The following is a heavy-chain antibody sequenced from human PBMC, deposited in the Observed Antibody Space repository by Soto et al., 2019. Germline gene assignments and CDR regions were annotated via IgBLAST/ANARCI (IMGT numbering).Heavy chain of an antibody. D-gene: IGHD3-22*01. CDR2: ISAYNGNT. CDR3: AREWYYYDSSGYPNYYYYGMDV. V-gene: IGHV1-18*04. Sequence: QVQLVQSGAEVKKPGASVKVSCKASGYTFTSYGISWVRQAPGQGLEWMGWISAYNGNTNYAQKLQVRVTMTTDTSTSTAYMELRSLRSDDTAVYYCAREWYYYDSSGYPNYYYYGMDVWGQGTTVTVSS. J-gene: IGHJ6*02. CDR1: GYTFTSYG.